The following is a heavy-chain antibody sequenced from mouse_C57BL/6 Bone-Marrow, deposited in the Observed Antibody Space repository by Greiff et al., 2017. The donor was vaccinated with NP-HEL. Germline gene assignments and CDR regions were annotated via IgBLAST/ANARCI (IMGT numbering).Heavy chain of an antibody. J-gene: IGHJ3*01. CDR1: GFNIKDYY. CDR3: ARSGFAY. CDR2: IDPEDGET. Sequence: EVQLQQSGAELVKSGASVKLSCTASGFNIKDYYMHWVKQRTEQGLEWIGRIDPEDGETKYAPKFQGKATITADTSSNTAYLQRSSLTSEDTAVYYCARSGFAYWGQGTLVTVSA. V-gene: IGHV14-2*01.